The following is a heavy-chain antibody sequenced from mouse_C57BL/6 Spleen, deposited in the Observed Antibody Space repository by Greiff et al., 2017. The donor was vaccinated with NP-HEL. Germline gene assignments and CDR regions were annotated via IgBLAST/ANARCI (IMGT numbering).Heavy chain of an antibody. V-gene: IGHV1-81*01. J-gene: IGHJ3*01. CDR1: GYTFTSYG. CDR2: IYPRSGNT. Sequence: QVQLKQSGAELARPGASVKLSCKASGYTFTSYGISWVKQRTGQGLEWIGEIYPRSGNTYYNEKFKGKATLTADKSSSTAYMELRSLTSEDSAVYFCARSGYTAYWGQGTLVTVSA. D-gene: IGHD4-1*01. CDR3: ARSGYTAY.